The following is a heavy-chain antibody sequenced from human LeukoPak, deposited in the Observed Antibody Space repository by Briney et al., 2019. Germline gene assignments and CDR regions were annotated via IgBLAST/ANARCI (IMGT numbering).Heavy chain of an antibody. CDR2: IDNDGSDT. CDR1: GFTFTSHW. V-gene: IGHV3-74*01. D-gene: IGHD6-6*01. J-gene: IGHJ5*02. CDR3: VRNRPHNWFDP. Sequence: GGSLRLSCAASGFTFTSHWMHWVRQAPGKGLVWVSRIDNDGSDTTYADSVRGRFTISRDNAKNTLYLQMDSLRAEDTAVYYCVRNRPHNWFDPWGQGTLVTVSS.